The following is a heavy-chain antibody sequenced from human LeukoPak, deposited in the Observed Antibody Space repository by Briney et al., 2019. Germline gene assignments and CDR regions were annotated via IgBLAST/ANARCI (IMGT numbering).Heavy chain of an antibody. V-gene: IGHV4-61*05. CDR2: IYYSGST. D-gene: IGHD6-13*01. J-gene: IGHJ5*02. CDR1: GGSISSTDYY. CDR3: ASWAYGAAAGTRLNWFDP. Sequence: SQTLSLTCAVSGGSISSTDYYWSWIRQPPGKGLEWIGYIYYSGSTNYNPSLKSRVTISVDTSKNQFSLKLSSVTAADTAVYYCASWAYGAAAGTRLNWFDPWGQGTLVTVSS.